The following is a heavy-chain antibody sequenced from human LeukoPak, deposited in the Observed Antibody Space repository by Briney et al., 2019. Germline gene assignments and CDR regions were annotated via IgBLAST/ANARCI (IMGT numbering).Heavy chain of an antibody. V-gene: IGHV3-23*01. Sequence: GGSLRLSCAASGFTFSSYAMNWVRQAPGKGLEWVSAISASGGSTYYADSVKGRFTISRDNSKNTLYLQMNSLRAEDTAVYYCAKDTHIAAPGHAPDYMGVWGKGTTVTVSS. CDR2: ISASGGST. D-gene: IGHD6-13*01. CDR1: GFTFSSYA. CDR3: AKDTHIAAPGHAPDYMGV. J-gene: IGHJ6*03.